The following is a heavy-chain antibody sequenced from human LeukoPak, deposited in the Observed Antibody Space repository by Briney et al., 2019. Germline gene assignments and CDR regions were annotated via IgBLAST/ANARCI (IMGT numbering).Heavy chain of an antibody. CDR3: ARGYNYGSGRVYCYSYMDV. CDR1: AGSISSSSYY. J-gene: IGHJ6*03. CDR2: IYYSGST. D-gene: IGHD5-18*01. Sequence: SSETLSLTCTVSAGSISSSSYYWGWIRQPPGKGLEWIGSIYYSGSTYYSPSLKSRVTISVDTSKNQFSLKLSSVTAADTAVYYCARGYNYGSGRVYCYSYMDVWGKGTTVTVSS. V-gene: IGHV4-39*01.